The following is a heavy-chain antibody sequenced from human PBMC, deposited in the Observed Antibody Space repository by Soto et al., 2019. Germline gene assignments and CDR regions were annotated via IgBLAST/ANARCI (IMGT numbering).Heavy chain of an antibody. CDR1: GFTFSSYA. CDR2: ISGSGGST. Sequence: GGSLRLSCAASGFTFSSYAMSWVRQAPGKGLEWVSAISGSGGSTYYADSVKGRFTISRDNSKNTLYLQMNSLRAEDTAVYYCAKDQPTMIVVVMSGSPAFDIWGQGTMVTVS. D-gene: IGHD3-22*01. CDR3: AKDQPTMIVVVMSGSPAFDI. V-gene: IGHV3-23*01. J-gene: IGHJ3*02.